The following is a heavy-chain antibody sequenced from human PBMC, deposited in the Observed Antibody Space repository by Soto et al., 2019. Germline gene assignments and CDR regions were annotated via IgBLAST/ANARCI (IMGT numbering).Heavy chain of an antibody. CDR2: ISGSGGST. V-gene: IGHV3-23*01. J-gene: IGHJ4*02. Sequence: PGGSLRLSCAASGFTFSSYAMSWVRQAPGKGLEWVSAISGSGGSTYYADSVKGRFTISRDNSKNTLYLQMNSLRAEDTAVYYCAIPYVGGITGTTNRTTVDYWGQGTLVTVSS. CDR1: GFTFSSYA. D-gene: IGHD1-7*01. CDR3: AIPYVGGITGTTNRTTVDY.